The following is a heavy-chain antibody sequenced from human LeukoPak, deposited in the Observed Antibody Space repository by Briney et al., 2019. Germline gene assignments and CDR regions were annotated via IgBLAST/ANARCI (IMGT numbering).Heavy chain of an antibody. D-gene: IGHD3-9*01. J-gene: IGHJ6*04. V-gene: IGHV3-48*03. Sequence: PGGSLRLSCVASGFTFSSYEMNWVRQAPGKGLEWLSYIGSSDSTTHYADSVKGRFTISRDNAKNSLYLQMNSLRAEDTAVYYCARHILTGHPGDVWGKGTTVTISS. CDR1: GFTFSSYE. CDR3: ARHILTGHPGDV. CDR2: IGSSDSTT.